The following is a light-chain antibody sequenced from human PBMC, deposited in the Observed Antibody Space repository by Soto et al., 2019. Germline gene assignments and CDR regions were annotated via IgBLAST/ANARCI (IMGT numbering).Light chain of an antibody. V-gene: IGKV3-15*01. J-gene: IGKJ5*01. CDR3: QQYNNWPIT. CDR2: DAS. Sequence: DIVVTQSPATLSASPGERVTLSCRASQFVSSRLAWYQQRPGQVPRLLIYDASTRALDTPARSAGSGSGTEFTLTISSLQSEDVAVYFCQQYNNWPITFGQGTRLEIK. CDR1: QFVSSR.